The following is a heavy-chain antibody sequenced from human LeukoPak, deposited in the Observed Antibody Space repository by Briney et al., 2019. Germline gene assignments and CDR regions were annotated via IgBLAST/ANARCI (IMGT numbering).Heavy chain of an antibody. CDR3: ARQTGDLSIGGFDI. Sequence: GESLKISCKASGYSFTNYWIAWVRQMPGKGLEWMGIIYPGDSDTRYSPSFQGQVTISADKSIITAYLQWSSLKASDTAMYYCARQTGDLSIGGFDIWGQGTMVTVSS. CDR1: GYSFTNYW. D-gene: IGHD7-27*01. V-gene: IGHV5-51*01. J-gene: IGHJ3*02. CDR2: IYPGDSDT.